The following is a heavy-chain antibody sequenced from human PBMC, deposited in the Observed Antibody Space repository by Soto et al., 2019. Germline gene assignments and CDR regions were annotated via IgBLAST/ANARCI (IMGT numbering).Heavy chain of an antibody. CDR2: IFYSGST. V-gene: IGHV4-39*01. J-gene: IGHJ4*02. CDR1: GGSISSSPSY. CDR3: ARARIVVAGTIVDY. Sequence: PSETLSLTCTVSGGSISSSPSYWAWIRQSPEKGLEWIGHIFYSGSTSYSPSLRSRVSISADTSKNQFSLKLSSVTAADTAVYYCARARIVVAGTIVDYWGQGTLVTISS. D-gene: IGHD6-19*01.